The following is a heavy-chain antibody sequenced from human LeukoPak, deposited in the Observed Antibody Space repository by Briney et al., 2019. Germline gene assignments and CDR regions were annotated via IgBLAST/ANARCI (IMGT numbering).Heavy chain of an antibody. Sequence: PGGSLRLSCAASGFTFSSYSMNWVRQAPGKGLEWASSISSSSSTIYYADSVKGRFTISRDNAKNSLYLQMNSLRAEDTAVYYCARDSEQWLPVDDAFDIWGQGTMVTVSS. CDR1: GFTFSSYS. V-gene: IGHV3-48*04. D-gene: IGHD6-19*01. CDR3: ARDSEQWLPVDDAFDI. CDR2: ISSSSSTI. J-gene: IGHJ3*02.